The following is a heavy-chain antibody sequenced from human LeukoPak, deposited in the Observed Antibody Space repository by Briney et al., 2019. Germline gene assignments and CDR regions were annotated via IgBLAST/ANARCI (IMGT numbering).Heavy chain of an antibody. J-gene: IGHJ4*02. Sequence: PGGSLRLSCAASGFTVSSDYMSWVRQAPGKGLEWVSVIYSGGSTYYADSVKGRFTISRDNAKNSLYLQMNSLRAEDTAVYYCARTEDTYYYDNSGYLDYWGQGTLVTVSS. V-gene: IGHV3-66*01. CDR2: IYSGGST. CDR3: ARTEDTYYYDNSGYLDY. CDR1: GFTVSSDY. D-gene: IGHD3-22*01.